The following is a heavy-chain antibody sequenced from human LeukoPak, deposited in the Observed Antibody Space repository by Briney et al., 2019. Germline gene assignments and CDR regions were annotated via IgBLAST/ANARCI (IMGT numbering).Heavy chain of an antibody. CDR3: AKIGDAGLGSHDY. CDR1: GGSISSGSYY. Sequence: SETLSLTCTVSGGSISSGSYYWSWIRQPAGKGLEWIGRIYTSGSTNYNPSLKSRVTISLDTSKAQFSLELRSVTAADTAVYYCAKIGDAGLGSHDYWGQGTLDTISS. D-gene: IGHD3-10*01. CDR2: IYTSGST. V-gene: IGHV4-61*02. J-gene: IGHJ4*02.